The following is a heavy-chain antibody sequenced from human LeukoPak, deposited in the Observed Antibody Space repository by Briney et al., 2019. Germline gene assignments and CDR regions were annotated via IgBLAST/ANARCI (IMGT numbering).Heavy chain of an antibody. CDR2: IYSGGST. D-gene: IGHD3-10*01. CDR3: AVTRDYFGSGSCFVPVFFDY. J-gene: IGHJ4*02. V-gene: IGHV3-53*01. CDR1: GFNVSSNY. Sequence: GGSLRLSCAASGFNVSSNYMSWVRQAPGKGLQWVSIIYSGGSTYYADSVKGRFTISRDNSKNTLYLQMNSLRAEDTAVYYCAVTRDYFGSGSCFVPVFFDYWGQGTLVTVSS.